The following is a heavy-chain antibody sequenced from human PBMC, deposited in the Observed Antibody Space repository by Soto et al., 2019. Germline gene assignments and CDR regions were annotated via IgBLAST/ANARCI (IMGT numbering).Heavy chain of an antibody. CDR2: IKSKSDGETT. J-gene: IGHJ4*02. D-gene: IGHD3-16*01. Sequence: VQLVESGGGVVQPERSLRLSCAASGFTFRNYGMHWVRQAPGKGLEWVGRIKSKSDGETTDYAAPVKGRFAISRDDSKKTVYLRMNSLKTEDTATYFCTTQGGGDDIYFDYWGQGTLVAVSS. CDR3: TTQGGGDDIYFDY. V-gene: IGHV3-15*01. CDR1: GFTFRNYG.